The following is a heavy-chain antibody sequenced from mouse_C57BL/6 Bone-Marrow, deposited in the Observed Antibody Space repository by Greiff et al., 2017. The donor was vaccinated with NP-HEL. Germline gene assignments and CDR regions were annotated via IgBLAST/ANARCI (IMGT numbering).Heavy chain of an antibody. CDR1: GYTFTSYW. V-gene: IGHV1-72*01. D-gene: IGHD1-1*02. CDR2: IDPNSGGT. CDR3: ARDYALYYFDY. J-gene: IGHJ2*01. Sequence: QVQLQQPGAELVKPGASVKLSCKASGYTFTSYWMHWVKQRPGRGLEWIGRIDPNSGGTKYNEKFKSKATLTVDKPSSTAYMQLSSLTSEVSAVYYCARDYALYYFDYWGQGTTLTVSS.